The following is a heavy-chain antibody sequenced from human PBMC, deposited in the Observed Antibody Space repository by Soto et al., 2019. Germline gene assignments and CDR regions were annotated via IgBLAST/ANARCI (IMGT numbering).Heavy chain of an antibody. CDR2: INPNSGGT. D-gene: IGHD6-13*01. J-gene: IGHJ6*02. Sequence: ASVKVSCKASGYTFTGYYMHWVRQAPGQGLEWMGWINPNSGGTNYAQKFQGRVTMTRDTSISTAYMELSRLRSDDTAVYYCARVAAAGYYYYYGMDVWGQGTTVTVSS. CDR1: GYTFTGYY. CDR3: ARVAAAGYYYYYGMDV. V-gene: IGHV1-2*02.